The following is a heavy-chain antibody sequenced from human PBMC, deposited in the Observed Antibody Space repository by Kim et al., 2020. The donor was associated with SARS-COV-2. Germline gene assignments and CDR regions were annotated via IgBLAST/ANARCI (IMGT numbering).Heavy chain of an antibody. CDR3: ARGWFGQVGGY. V-gene: IGHV3-21*01. J-gene: IGHJ4*02. D-gene: IGHD3-10*01. Sequence: GGSLRLSCAASGFTFNTYTMDWVRQAPGKGLEWVSSITISSTHIYYADSVKGRFTISRDNARKSVYLQMNSLRVDDTAVYYCARGWFGQVGGYWGQGTRGTVSS. CDR2: ITISSTHI. CDR1: GFTFNTYT.